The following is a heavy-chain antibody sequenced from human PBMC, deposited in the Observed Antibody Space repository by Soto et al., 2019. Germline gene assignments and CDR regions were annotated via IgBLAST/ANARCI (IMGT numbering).Heavy chain of an antibody. Sequence: QVQLVQSGAEVKKPGASVKGSCKASGYTFTNYDINWVRQATGQGLEWMGWRNPNSGNTGYAQNFQGRVTMTRNTSISTYDMEISSRRSEDTAVYYCAWPIYGEDVDYWGQGTLVTVSS. CDR1: GYTFTNYD. V-gene: IGHV1-8*01. CDR2: RNPNSGNT. CDR3: AWPIYGEDVDY. J-gene: IGHJ4*02. D-gene: IGHD4-17*01.